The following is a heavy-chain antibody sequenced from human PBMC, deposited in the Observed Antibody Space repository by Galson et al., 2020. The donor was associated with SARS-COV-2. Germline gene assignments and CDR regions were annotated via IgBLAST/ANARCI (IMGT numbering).Heavy chain of an antibody. V-gene: IGHV4-61*02. CDR1: GASIRSGAYS. CDR3: ARRGIAAAGDAFDI. CDR2: IYTSGIT. Sequence: SETLSLTCTVSGASIRSGAYSWTWIRQPAGRGLEWIGRIYTSGITNYNPSLKSRLTMSIDMSNNHFSLTLTSVTAADTAMYYCARRGIAAAGDAFDIWGQGTMVTVSS. D-gene: IGHD6-13*01. J-gene: IGHJ3*02.